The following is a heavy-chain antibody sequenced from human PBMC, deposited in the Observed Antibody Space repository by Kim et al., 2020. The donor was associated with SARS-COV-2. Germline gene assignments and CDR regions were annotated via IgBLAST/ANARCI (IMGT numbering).Heavy chain of an antibody. J-gene: IGHJ6*02. CDR3: ARLQLERTHYGMDV. Sequence: PSLNRRVPISVDTSKNQFSLKLSSVIAADTAVYYCARLQLERTHYGMDVWGQGTTVTVSS. V-gene: IGHV4-39*01. D-gene: IGHD1-1*01.